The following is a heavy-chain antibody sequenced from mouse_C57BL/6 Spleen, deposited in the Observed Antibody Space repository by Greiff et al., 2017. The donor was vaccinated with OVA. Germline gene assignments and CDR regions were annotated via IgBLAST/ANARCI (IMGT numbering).Heavy chain of an antibody. CDR3: ARQEDYESRAMDY. CDR1: GYTFTSYW. Sequence: QVQLQQSGAELVMPGASVKLSCKASGYTFTSYWMHWVKQRPGQGLEWIGEIDPSDSYTNYNQKFKGKSTLTVDKSSSTAYMQLSSLTSEDSAVYYCARQEDYESRAMDYWGQGTSVTVSS. CDR2: IDPSDSYT. V-gene: IGHV1-69*01. D-gene: IGHD2-4*01. J-gene: IGHJ4*01.